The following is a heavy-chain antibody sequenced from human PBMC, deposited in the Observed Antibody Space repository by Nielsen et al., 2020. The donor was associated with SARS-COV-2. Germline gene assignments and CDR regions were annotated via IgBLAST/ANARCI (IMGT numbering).Heavy chain of an antibody. Sequence: ASVKVSCKASGYTFTGYYMHWVRQAPGHGLEWMGWINPNSGGTNYAQKFQGWVTMTRDTSISTAYMELSRLRSDDTAVYYCARGKLELRYYGMDVWGQGTTVTVSS. J-gene: IGHJ6*02. CDR3: ARGKLELRYYGMDV. V-gene: IGHV1-2*04. CDR2: INPNSGGT. CDR1: GYTFTGYY. D-gene: IGHD1-7*01.